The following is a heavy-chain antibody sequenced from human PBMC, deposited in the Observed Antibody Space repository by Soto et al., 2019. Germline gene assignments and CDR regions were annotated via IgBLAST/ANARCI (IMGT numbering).Heavy chain of an antibody. Sequence: QVQLQESGPGLVKPSQTLSLTCTVSGGSISSGDYYWSWIRQPPGKGLEWIGYIYYSGSTYYNPSLMSRVTISVDTSKNQFSLQLTSVTAADAAVYSCASSAAHAAFDIWGQGTMVTVSS. D-gene: IGHD2-15*01. CDR3: ASSAAHAAFDI. V-gene: IGHV4-30-4*01. CDR2: IYYSGST. J-gene: IGHJ3*02. CDR1: GGSISSGDYY.